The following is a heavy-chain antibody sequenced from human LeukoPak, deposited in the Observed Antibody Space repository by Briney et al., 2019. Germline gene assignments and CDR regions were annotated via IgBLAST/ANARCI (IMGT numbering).Heavy chain of an antibody. D-gene: IGHD6-13*01. CDR3: ARQRIYSSGWF. CDR2: VYYNGST. CDR1: GDSINSRNHY. V-gene: IGHV4-39*01. J-gene: IGHJ4*02. Sequence: SETLSLTCSVSGDSINSRNHYWGWIRQPPGKGLEWIGSVYYNGSTFFNPSLKNRVTISVDTPKNQFSLNMISVTAADTALYFCARQRIYSSGWFWGQGTLVTVSP.